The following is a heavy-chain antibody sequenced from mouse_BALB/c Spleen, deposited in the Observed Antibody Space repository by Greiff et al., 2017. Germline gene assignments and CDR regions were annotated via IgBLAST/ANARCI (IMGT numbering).Heavy chain of an antibody. V-gene: IGHV1-39*01. CDR3: ARDYGYGDDYYAMDY. CDR1: GYSFTDYI. D-gene: IGHD1-2*01. CDR2: IIPYYGST. J-gene: IGHJ4*01. Sequence: VQLQQTGPGLVKPSPSVYITCTASGYSFTDYIVLWVNQSHGKSLEWIGNIIPYYGSTSYNLKFKGQATLTVDNSSSTAYMQLNSLTSEDSAVCYCARDYGYGDDYYAMDYWGQGTSVTVSS.